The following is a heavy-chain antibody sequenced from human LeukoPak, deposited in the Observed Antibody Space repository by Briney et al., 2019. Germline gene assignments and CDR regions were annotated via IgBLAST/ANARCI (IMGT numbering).Heavy chain of an antibody. CDR3: ARLMPPKTSIDY. CDR1: DGSIISSSYY. Sequence: SETLSLTCTVSDGSIISSSYYWGWIRQPPGKGLEWIGSIYYSGSTSYNPSLKSRVTISVDTSKNQFSLKLSSVTAADTAVYYCARLMPPKTSIDYWGQGTLVTVSS. V-gene: IGHV4-39*07. D-gene: IGHD2-2*01. J-gene: IGHJ4*02. CDR2: IYYSGST.